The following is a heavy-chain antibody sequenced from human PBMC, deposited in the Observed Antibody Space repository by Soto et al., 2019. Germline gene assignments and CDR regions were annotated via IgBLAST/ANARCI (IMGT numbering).Heavy chain of an antibody. V-gene: IGHV1-18*01. D-gene: IGHD6-13*01. CDR1: GYTFTTYG. CDR3: ARDFTKSSSWRHYFDY. J-gene: IGHJ4*02. Sequence: QVQLVQSGAEVKKPGASVKVSCKASGYTFTTYGISWVRQAPGQGLEWMGWISAYSGSTKFAQKLQGRVTMTTDTSTTTAYMELRSLTSDDTAVYYCARDFTKSSSWRHYFDYWGQGTLVTVSS. CDR2: ISAYSGST.